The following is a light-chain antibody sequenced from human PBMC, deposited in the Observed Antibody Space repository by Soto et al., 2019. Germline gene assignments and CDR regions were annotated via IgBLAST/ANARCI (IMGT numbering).Light chain of an antibody. CDR1: QTIATY. J-gene: IGKJ1*01. V-gene: IGKV3-20*01. Sequence: TQSPYSLSVSVGDSGTINCRASQTIATYLAWYQQQPGQAPRLLIYGASNRATGIPDRFSGSGSGTDFTLTISRLEPEDFAVYYCQQYGSSGTFGQGTKVDIK. CDR2: GAS. CDR3: QQYGSSGT.